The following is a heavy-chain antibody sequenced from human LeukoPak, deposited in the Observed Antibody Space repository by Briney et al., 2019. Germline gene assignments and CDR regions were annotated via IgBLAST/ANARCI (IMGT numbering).Heavy chain of an antibody. D-gene: IGHD2-21*01. J-gene: IGHJ5*02. CDR2: IFFSGTT. V-gene: IGHV4-4*07. Sequence: SETLSLTCTVSGGSITSYYWSWLRQPPGKGLEGIGRIFFSGTTNYNPSLNSRVTMAVDTSKNQFSLKLTSVTAADTAVYYCARGPYCGDACFFDPWGQGTLVTVSS. CDR1: GGSITSYY. CDR3: ARGPYCGDACFFDP.